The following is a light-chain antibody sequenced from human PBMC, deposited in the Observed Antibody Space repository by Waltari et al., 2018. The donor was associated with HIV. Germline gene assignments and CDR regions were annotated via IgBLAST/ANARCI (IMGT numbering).Light chain of an antibody. Sequence: QSVLTQPPSVSGTPGQTVTIPCSGSTSNIETEALYWYQQLPGTAPKLIIYRNYKRPSGVSDRVSCSKSGASASLVISGLRSEDEAHYYCVSYDSRLDERLFGGGTKLTVL. CDR1: TSNIETEA. CDR3: VSYDSRLDERL. CDR2: RNY. V-gene: IGLV1-47*01. J-gene: IGLJ3*02.